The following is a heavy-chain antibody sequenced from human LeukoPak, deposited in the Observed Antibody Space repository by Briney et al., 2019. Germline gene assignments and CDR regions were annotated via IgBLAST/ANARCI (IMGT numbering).Heavy chain of an antibody. CDR2: VSYRGHT. CDR1: GGSISPYY. D-gene: IGHD6-13*01. Sequence: SETLSLTCSVSGGSISPYYWSWIRQPPGKGLEWIGYVSYRGHTNYNPSLESRVTISLDTSKNQFSVKLSSVTAADTAVYYCARLVVSSWYHEVLLGRDYWGQGTLVTVSS. V-gene: IGHV4-59*08. J-gene: IGHJ4*02. CDR3: ARLVVSSWYHEVLLGRDY.